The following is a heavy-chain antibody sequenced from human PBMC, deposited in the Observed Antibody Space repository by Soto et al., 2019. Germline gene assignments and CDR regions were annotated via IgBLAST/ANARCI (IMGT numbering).Heavy chain of an antibody. J-gene: IGHJ4*02. CDR3: ARRTTSAEIDY. CDR1: GGSFSGYF. Sequence: PSETLSLTCGVYGGSFSGYFRGWIRQPPGKGLEWIGEINQSGSTNYNPSLKSRATISVDTSKNQFSLKLSSVTAADTAVYYCARRTTSAEIDYWGQGTLVTVSS. D-gene: IGHD1-7*01. V-gene: IGHV4-34*01. CDR2: INQSGST.